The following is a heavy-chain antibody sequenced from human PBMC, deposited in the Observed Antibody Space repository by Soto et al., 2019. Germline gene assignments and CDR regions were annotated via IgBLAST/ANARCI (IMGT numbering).Heavy chain of an antibody. D-gene: IGHD2-2*01. CDR1: GGSFSGYY. CDR2: INHSGST. Sequence: SETLSLTCAVYGGSFSGYYWSWIRQPPGKGLEWIGEINHSGSTNYNPSLKSRVTISVDTSKNQYSLKLSSVTAADTAVYYCARANRYCSSTSCYLWFDPWGQGTLVTVSS. J-gene: IGHJ5*02. CDR3: ARANRYCSSTSCYLWFDP. V-gene: IGHV4-34*01.